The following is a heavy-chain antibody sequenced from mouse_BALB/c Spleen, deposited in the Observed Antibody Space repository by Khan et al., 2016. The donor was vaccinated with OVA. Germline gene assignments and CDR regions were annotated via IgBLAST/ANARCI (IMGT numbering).Heavy chain of an antibody. V-gene: IGHV1-76*01. CDR2: IYPGTDNT. J-gene: IGHJ2*01. D-gene: IGHD3-2*02. CDR3: AREEALYYFDY. CDR1: GYTFTSYW. Sequence: QVQLKQSGAELVRPGASVKLSCKTSGYTFTSYWIHWVKQRSGQDLEWIARIYPGTDNTYYNEKLKDKATLTADKSSSTAYMQLSSLKSEDSAVYFCAREEALYYFDYWGQGTTLTVSS.